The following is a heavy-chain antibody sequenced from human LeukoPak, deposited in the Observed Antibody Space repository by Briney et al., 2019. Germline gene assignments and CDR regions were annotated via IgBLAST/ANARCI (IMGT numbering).Heavy chain of an antibody. D-gene: IGHD3-22*01. CDR3: ARDEIYYDSSGYFYY. J-gene: IGHJ4*02. CDR1: GFTFSSYA. V-gene: IGHV3-21*01. Sequence: PGGSLRLSCAASGFTFSSYAMSWVRQAPGKGLEWVSSISSSSSYIYYADSVKGRFTISRDNAKNSLYLQMNSLRAEDTAVYYCARDEIYYDSSGYFYYWGQGTLVTVSS. CDR2: ISSSSSYI.